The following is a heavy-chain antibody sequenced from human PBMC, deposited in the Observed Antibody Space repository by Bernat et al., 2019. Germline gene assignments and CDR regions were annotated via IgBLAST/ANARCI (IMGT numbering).Heavy chain of an antibody. CDR3: TRPGNYYYYYMDV. V-gene: IGHV3-73*01. J-gene: IGHJ6*03. CDR2: IRSKANRYAT. Sequence: EVQLVESGGGLVQPGGSLKLSCAASGFTFSGSAMHWVRQASGKGLEWVGRIRSKANRYATAYAASVKGRFTISRDDSKNTAYLQMNSLKTEDTAVYYWTRPGNYYYYYMDVWGKGTTVTVSS. CDR1: GFTFSGSA.